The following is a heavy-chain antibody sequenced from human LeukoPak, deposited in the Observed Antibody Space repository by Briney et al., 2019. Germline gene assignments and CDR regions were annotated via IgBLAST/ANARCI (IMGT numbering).Heavy chain of an antibody. CDR2: ISGSGGST. J-gene: IGHJ4*02. Sequence: GGSLRLSCAASGFTFSSYAMSWVRQAPGKGLEWVSAISGSGGSTYYADSVKGRFTISRDNSKNSLYLQMNSLRAEDTAVYYCAKDRGQWLVPPPFDYWGQGTLVTVSS. D-gene: IGHD6-19*01. CDR1: GFTFSSYA. CDR3: AKDRGQWLVPPPFDY. V-gene: IGHV3-23*01.